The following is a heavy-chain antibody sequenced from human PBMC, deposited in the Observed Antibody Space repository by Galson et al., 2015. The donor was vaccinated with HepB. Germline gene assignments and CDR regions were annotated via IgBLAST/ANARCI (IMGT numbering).Heavy chain of an antibody. J-gene: IGHJ5*02. V-gene: IGHV3-30*18. Sequence: SLRLSCAASGFTFSSYGMHWVRQAPGKGLEWVAVISYDGSNKYYADSVKGRFTISRDNSKNMLYLQMNSLRAEDTAVYYCAKDLGRQQLGPFWFDPWGQGTLVTVSS. CDR2: ISYDGSNK. CDR1: GFTFSSYG. CDR3: AKDLGRQQLGPFWFDP. D-gene: IGHD6-13*01.